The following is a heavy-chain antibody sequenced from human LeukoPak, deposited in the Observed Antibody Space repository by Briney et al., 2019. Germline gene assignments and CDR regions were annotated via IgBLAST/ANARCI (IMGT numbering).Heavy chain of an antibody. CDR1: GFTVSNNY. Sequence: GGSLRLSCAVSGFTVSNNYITWVRQVPGKGLEWVSLIYRSGNTYYADSVKGRFTISKDNSRDILYLQMNSLRAEDTAVYYCGTGEWPQNYWGQGTLVTVSS. J-gene: IGHJ4*02. CDR3: GTGEWPQNY. CDR2: IYRSGNT. D-gene: IGHD7-27*01. V-gene: IGHV3-53*01.